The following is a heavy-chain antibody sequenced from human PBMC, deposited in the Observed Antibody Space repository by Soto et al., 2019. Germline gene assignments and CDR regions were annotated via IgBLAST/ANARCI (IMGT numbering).Heavy chain of an antibody. Sequence: EVQLVESGGGLVQPGGSLRLSCAASGFTFSSYSMNWVRQAPGKGLEWVSYISSSSSTIYYADSVKGRFTISRDNAKNSLYLQMNSLRAEDTAVYYCARDDYGDCIDYWGQGTLVTVSS. J-gene: IGHJ4*02. CDR2: ISSSSSTI. CDR3: ARDDYGDCIDY. CDR1: GFTFSSYS. D-gene: IGHD4-17*01. V-gene: IGHV3-48*01.